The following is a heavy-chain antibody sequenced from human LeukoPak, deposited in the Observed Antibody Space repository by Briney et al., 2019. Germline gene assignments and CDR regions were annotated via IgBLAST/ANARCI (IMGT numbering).Heavy chain of an antibody. D-gene: IGHD6-13*01. Sequence: GGSLRLSCAASGFTVSSNYMSWVRQAPGKGLEWVSVIYSGGSTYYADSVKGRFTISRDNSKNTRYLQMNSLRAEDTAVYYCARVGGASSSWYLGYYFDYWGQGTLVTVSS. CDR2: IYSGGST. V-gene: IGHV3-53*01. J-gene: IGHJ4*02. CDR1: GFTVSSNY. CDR3: ARVGGASSSWYLGYYFDY.